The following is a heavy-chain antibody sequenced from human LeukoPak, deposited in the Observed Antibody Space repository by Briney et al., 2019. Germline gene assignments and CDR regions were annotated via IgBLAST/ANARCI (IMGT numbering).Heavy chain of an antibody. CDR3: ARDGGNYYDSSGYLH. Sequence: ASVKVSCKASGYTFTGYYMHWVRQAPGQGLEWMGWINPNSGGTNYAQKFQGRVTMTRDTSISTAYMELSRLRSDDTAVYYCARDGGNYYDSSGYLHWGQGTLVTVSS. J-gene: IGHJ4*02. V-gene: IGHV1-2*02. D-gene: IGHD3-22*01. CDR1: GYTFTGYY. CDR2: INPNSGGT.